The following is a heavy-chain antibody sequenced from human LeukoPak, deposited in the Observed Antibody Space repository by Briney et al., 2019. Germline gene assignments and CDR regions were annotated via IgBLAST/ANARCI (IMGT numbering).Heavy chain of an antibody. D-gene: IGHD3-16*01. J-gene: IGHJ3*02. CDR2: ISSSGSTI. V-gene: IGHV3-48*03. CDR3: ARYGEGAYPFTFDI. Sequence: GGSLRLSCAASGFIFNSYEMNWVRQAPGKGLEWVSYISSSGSTIYYADSVKGRLTISRDNAKNSLYLQMSSLRAEDTAVYYCARYGEGAYPFTFDIWDKGTMVTVSS. CDR1: GFIFNSYE.